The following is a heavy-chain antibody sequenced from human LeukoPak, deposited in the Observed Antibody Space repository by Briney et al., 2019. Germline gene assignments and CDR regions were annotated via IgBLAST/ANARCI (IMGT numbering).Heavy chain of an antibody. D-gene: IGHD3-10*01. CDR1: GGSISSYY. CDR3: ARFLFGSGSSHFDY. V-gene: IGHV4-59*01. Sequence: SETLSLTCTVSGGSISSYYWSWIRQPPGKGLEWIGYIYYSGSTNYNPSLKSRVTISVDTSKNQFSLKLSSVTAADTAVYYCARFLFGSGSSHFDYWGQGTLVTVSS. CDR2: IYYSGST. J-gene: IGHJ4*02.